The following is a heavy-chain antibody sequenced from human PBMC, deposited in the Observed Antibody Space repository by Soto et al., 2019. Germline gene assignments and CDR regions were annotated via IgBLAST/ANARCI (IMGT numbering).Heavy chain of an antibody. Sequence: GGSLRLSCAASGFTFSSYWMSWVRQAPGKGLEWVANIKQDGSEKYYVDSVKGRFTISRDNAKNSLYLQMNSLRAEDTAVYYCAREPTIFGYDAFDIWGQGTMVTVSS. J-gene: IGHJ3*02. CDR3: AREPTIFGYDAFDI. D-gene: IGHD3-3*01. V-gene: IGHV3-7*01. CDR2: IKQDGSEK. CDR1: GFTFSSYW.